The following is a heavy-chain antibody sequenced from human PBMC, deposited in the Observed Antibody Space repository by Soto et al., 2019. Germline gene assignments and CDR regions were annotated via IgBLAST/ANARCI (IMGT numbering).Heavy chain of an antibody. CDR2: IKSQTDGGTT. Sequence: EGQLGGSGGGAVTPGGALGLSCAAPGFPFSHAWRNWVRQAPGKGLEWVCRIKSQTDGGTTDYAAPVKGRFTISRDDSKNTLYLQMNSLKTEDTAVYYCTTDHSSGWYFDAFDIWGQGTMVTVSS. CDR1: GFPFSHAW. CDR3: TTDHSSGWYFDAFDI. V-gene: IGHV3-15*07. D-gene: IGHD6-19*01. J-gene: IGHJ3*02.